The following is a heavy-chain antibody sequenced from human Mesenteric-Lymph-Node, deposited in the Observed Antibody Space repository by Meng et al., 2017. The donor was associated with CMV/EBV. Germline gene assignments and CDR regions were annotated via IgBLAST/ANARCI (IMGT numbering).Heavy chain of an antibody. V-gene: IGHV3-11*01. J-gene: IGHJ4*02. CDR1: GFTFSDYY. D-gene: IGHD1-26*01. Sequence: GGSLRLSCAASGFTFSDYYMSWIRQAPGKGLEWVSYISSSGSTIYYADSVKGRFTISRDNAKNSLYLQMNSLRAEDTAVYSCARVSRARGSYSAGGGDYWGQGTLVTVSS. CDR3: ARVSRARGSYSAGGGDY. CDR2: ISSSGSTI.